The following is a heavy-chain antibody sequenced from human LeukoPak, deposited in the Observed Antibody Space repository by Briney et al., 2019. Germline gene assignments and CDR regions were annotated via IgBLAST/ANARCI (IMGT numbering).Heavy chain of an antibody. V-gene: IGHV3-30*02. D-gene: IGHD2-21*01. CDR1: GFTFSSYG. CDR2: IQFDGSDK. Sequence: GGSLRLSCAASGFTFSSYGMHWVRQAPGKGLEWVAFIQFDGSDKYYADSVKGRFTISRDNSKSTLYLQMNSLRAEDTAVYYCADLRLRFDYWGQGTLVTVSS. CDR3: ADLRLRFDY. J-gene: IGHJ4*02.